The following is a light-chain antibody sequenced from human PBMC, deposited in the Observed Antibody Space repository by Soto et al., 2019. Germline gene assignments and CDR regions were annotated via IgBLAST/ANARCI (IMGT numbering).Light chain of an antibody. J-gene: IGKJ2*01. V-gene: IGKV4-1*01. Sequence: DIVMTQSPDSLAVSLGERATINCKSSQNVLYSSNNKNQLAWYQQKPGQPPKLLIYWASTRESGVPDRFSGSGSGTDFTLKISRVEAEDVAIYYCMQGTHWPPYTFGQGTKLEIK. CDR2: WAS. CDR1: QNVLYSSNNKNQ. CDR3: MQGTHWPPYT.